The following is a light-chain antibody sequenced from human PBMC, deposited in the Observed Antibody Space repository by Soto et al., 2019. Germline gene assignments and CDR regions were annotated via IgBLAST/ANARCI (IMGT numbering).Light chain of an antibody. CDR2: RNN. CDR1: SSNIGSNY. CDR3: ATWDDSLSDVV. J-gene: IGLJ2*01. V-gene: IGLV1-47*01. Sequence: QPVLAQPPSASGTPGQRVTISCSGSSSNIGSNYGYWYQQLPGTAPKLLIYRNNQRPSGVPDRFSGSKSDTSASLAISGPRSEDEADYYCATWDDSLSDVVFGGGTKHTVL.